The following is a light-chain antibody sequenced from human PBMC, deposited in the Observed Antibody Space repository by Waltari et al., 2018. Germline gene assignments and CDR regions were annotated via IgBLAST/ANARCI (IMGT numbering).Light chain of an antibody. CDR2: DVS. CDR1: SRDVGSYNY. CDR3: SSYITTNTLEL. J-gene: IGLJ2*01. Sequence: QSALTQPASVSGSPGQSITISCTGTSRDVGSYNYVPWYQQHPGKAPKLMIYDVSYRPSGVSNRFSGSKSGNTASLTISGLQAEDEADYYCSSYITTNTLELFGGGTSLTVL. V-gene: IGLV2-14*03.